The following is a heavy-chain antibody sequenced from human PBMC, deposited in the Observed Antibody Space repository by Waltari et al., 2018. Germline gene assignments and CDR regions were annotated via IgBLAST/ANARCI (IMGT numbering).Heavy chain of an antibody. J-gene: IGHJ4*02. D-gene: IGHD5-12*01. Sequence: QVQLVESGGGVVQPGRSLRLSCAASGFTLSSYAMHWVRQAPGKGLWWVAIISYDGSNKDDADSVKGRFTISRDNAKNTLYLQMNSLRAEDTAVYYCARERDGYNSGGFDYWGQGTLVTVSS. CDR2: ISYDGSNK. CDR3: ARERDGYNSGGFDY. CDR1: GFTLSSYA. V-gene: IGHV3-30-3*01.